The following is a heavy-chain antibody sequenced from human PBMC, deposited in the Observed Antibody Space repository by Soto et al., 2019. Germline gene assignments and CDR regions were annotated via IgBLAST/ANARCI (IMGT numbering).Heavy chain of an antibody. Sequence: SQTLSLTCAISGDSVSSNSAAWNWIRQSPSRGLEWLGRTYYRSKWYNDYAVSVKSRITINPDTSKNQFSLQLNSVTPEDTAVYYCARDGDSGYDFVLENNAQYYYYGMDVWGQGTTVTVSS. D-gene: IGHD5-12*01. J-gene: IGHJ6*02. CDR1: GDSVSSNSAA. CDR2: TYYRSKWYN. V-gene: IGHV6-1*01. CDR3: ARDGDSGYDFVLENNAQYYYYGMDV.